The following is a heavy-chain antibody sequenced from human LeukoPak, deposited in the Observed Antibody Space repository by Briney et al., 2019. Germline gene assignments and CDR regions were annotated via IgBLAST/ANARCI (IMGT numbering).Heavy chain of an antibody. D-gene: IGHD4-17*01. J-gene: IGHJ3*02. CDR3: ARETVTTGDAFDI. CDR1: GYTFTGYY. V-gene: IGHV1-2*06. CDR2: VNPNNGVP. Sequence: ASVKVSCKASGYTFTGYYMHWVRQAPGQGLEWMGRVNPNNGVPNYAQKFQGRVTMTRDTSISTAYMELSRLRSDDTAVYYCARETVTTGDAFDIWGQGTMVTVSS.